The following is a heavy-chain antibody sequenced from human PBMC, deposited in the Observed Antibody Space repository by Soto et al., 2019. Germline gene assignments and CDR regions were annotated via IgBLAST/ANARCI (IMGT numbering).Heavy chain of an antibody. D-gene: IGHD3-10*01. CDR3: ARDYRLMVGGAGFDY. CDR1: GFSFSSVW. V-gene: IGHV3-7*01. Sequence: PGGSLRLSCVVSGFSFSSVWMAWVRQAPGKGLECVANIKYDGSEEYYVDSVKGRFTISRDNAKNSLYLQMNSLRADDTAVYYCARDYRLMVGGAGFDYWGQGVLVTVS. J-gene: IGHJ4*02. CDR2: IKYDGSEE.